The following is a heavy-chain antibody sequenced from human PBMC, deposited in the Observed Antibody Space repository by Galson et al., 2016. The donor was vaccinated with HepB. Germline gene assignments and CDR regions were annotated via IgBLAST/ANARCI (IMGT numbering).Heavy chain of an antibody. J-gene: IGHJ4*02. CDR1: GFIFRSYA. Sequence: SLRLSCADSGFIFRSYAMNWVRQAPGMGLEWVSTLSSGGGTYYADSVRGRFTISRDNYKNTLHLQMNSLRPEDTALYYCAIAASRGDYFDYWGQGTLVTVSS. D-gene: IGHD6-13*01. V-gene: IGHV3-66*02. CDR3: AIAASRGDYFDY. CDR2: LSSGGGT.